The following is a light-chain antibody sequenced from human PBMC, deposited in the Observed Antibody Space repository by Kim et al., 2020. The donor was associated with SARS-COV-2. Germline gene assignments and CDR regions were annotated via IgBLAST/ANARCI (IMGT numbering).Light chain of an antibody. Sequence: DIQMTQSPSSLSASVGDRVTITCRASHNISNYLNCYQQKPGKAPNLLIYAASTLQSGVPSRFSGRGSGTDFTLNISSLQPEDFATYYCQQSYTTLMYTVGQGTKLEIK. CDR1: HNISNY. CDR3: QQSYTTLMYT. V-gene: IGKV1-39*01. J-gene: IGKJ2*01. CDR2: AAS.